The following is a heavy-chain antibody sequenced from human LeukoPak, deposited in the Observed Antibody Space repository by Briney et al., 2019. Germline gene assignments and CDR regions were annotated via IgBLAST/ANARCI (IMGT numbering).Heavy chain of an antibody. J-gene: IGHJ4*02. CDR3: ARSHTSYSSSWYFSYYFDY. CDR2: INTDGSNT. Sequence: PGGSLRLSCAASGFTFSTYWMHWVRQAPGKGLVWVSRINTDGSNTRYADSVKGRFTISRDNAKNTLYLQMNSLRAEDTAVYYCARSHTSYSSSWYFSYYFDYWGQGALVTVSS. D-gene: IGHD6-13*01. CDR1: GFTFSTYW. V-gene: IGHV3-74*01.